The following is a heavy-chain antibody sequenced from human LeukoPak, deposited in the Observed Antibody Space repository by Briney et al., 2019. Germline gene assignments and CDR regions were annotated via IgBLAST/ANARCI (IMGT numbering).Heavy chain of an antibody. CDR2: ISSSSHYI. CDR3: ARGFGRFGELYEHYYHLMDA. J-gene: IGHJ6*02. Sequence: GGSLRLSCAASGFTFSASSMNLVRQARGKGEEWVSSISSSSHYIFYADSLKGRFTISRDNAKNSLYLQMNSLRAEDTAVYYCARGFGRFGELYEHYYHLMDAWGQGTTVTVSS. V-gene: IGHV3-21*01. CDR1: GFTFSASS. D-gene: IGHD3-10*01.